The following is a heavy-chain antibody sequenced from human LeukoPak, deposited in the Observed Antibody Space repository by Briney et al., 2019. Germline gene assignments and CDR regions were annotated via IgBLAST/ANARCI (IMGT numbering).Heavy chain of an antibody. D-gene: IGHD6-13*01. Sequence: PGGSLGLSCAASGFTFSSYWMHWVRQAPGKGLVWVSRINSDGSSTSYADSVKGRFTISRDNAKNTLYLQMNSLRAEDTAVYYCARERSIAAAGVLLGGGMDVWGQGTTVTVSS. J-gene: IGHJ6*02. CDR2: INSDGSST. CDR1: GFTFSSYW. CDR3: ARERSIAAAGVLLGGGMDV. V-gene: IGHV3-74*01.